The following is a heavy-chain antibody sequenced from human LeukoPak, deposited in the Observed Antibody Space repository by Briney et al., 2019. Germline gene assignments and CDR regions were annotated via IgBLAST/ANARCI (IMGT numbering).Heavy chain of an antibody. D-gene: IGHD2-8*01. Sequence: SETLSLTCTVSGGSISSSSYYWGWIRQPPGKGLEWIGSVYYSGSTYYNPSLKSRVTISVDTSKNQFSLKLSSVTAADTAVYYCARMIYRRYFDLWGRGTLVTVSS. CDR3: ARMIYRRYFDL. CDR1: GGSISSSSYY. V-gene: IGHV4-39*01. CDR2: VYYSGST. J-gene: IGHJ2*01.